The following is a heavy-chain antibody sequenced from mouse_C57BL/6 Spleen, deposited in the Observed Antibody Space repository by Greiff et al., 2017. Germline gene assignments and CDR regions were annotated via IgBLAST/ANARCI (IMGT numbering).Heavy chain of an antibody. CDR3: ARERDYYGSTLGDY. CDR1: GYTFTSYW. CDR2: IDPSDSET. J-gene: IGHJ2*01. D-gene: IGHD1-1*01. Sequence: QVQLQQPGAELVRPGSSVKLSCKASGYTFTSYWMHWVKQRPIQGLEWIGNIDPSDSETHYNQKFKDKATLTVDKSSSTAYMQLSSLTSEDSAVYYCARERDYYGSTLGDYWGQGTTLTVSS. V-gene: IGHV1-52*01.